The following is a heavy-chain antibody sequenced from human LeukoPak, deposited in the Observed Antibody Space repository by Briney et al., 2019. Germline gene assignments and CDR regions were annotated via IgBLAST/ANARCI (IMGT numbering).Heavy chain of an antibody. CDR3: ARHTLWRFDY. J-gene: IGHJ4*02. CDR2: INQDGGTE. V-gene: IGHV3-7*01. CDR1: GFTFTNYW. Sequence: GGSLRLSCAAYGFTFTNYWLTWVRQAPGKGLEWVANINQDGGTEYYVDSMKGRITISRDNAKNLVYLQINSLRAEDTAVYFCARHTLWRFDYWGQGALVTVSS. D-gene: IGHD3-3*01.